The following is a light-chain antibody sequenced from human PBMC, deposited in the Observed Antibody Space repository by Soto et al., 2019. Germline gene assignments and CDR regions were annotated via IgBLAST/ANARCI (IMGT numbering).Light chain of an antibody. CDR2: AAS. Sequence: DIQMTQSPSSLSASVGDRVTITCRASQSISSYLNWYQQKPGKAPKLLISAASSLQTGVPSRFSGSGSGTAFTLTISSLHPEDFATYYCQQSFSTPLAVGGGTKVEIK. J-gene: IGKJ4*01. CDR3: QQSFSTPLA. V-gene: IGKV1-39*01. CDR1: QSISSY.